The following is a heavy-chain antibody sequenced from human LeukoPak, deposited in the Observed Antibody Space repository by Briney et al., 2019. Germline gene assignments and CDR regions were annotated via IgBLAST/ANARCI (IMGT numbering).Heavy chain of an antibody. CDR2: MNPNSGNT. Sequence: GASVKVSCKASGYTFSSYDINWVRQATGQGLEWMGWMNPNSGNTGYVQKFQGRVIMTRDTSISTAYMELSSLTSEDTAVYYCARSSSSWFSDYMDVWGKGTTVTVSS. D-gene: IGHD6-13*01. J-gene: IGHJ6*03. CDR3: ARSSSSWFSDYMDV. CDR1: GYTFSSYD. V-gene: IGHV1-8*01.